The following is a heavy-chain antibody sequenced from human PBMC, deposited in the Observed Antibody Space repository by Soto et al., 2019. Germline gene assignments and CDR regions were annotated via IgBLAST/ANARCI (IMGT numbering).Heavy chain of an antibody. CDR2: INHSGST. D-gene: IGHD2-2*01. CDR1: GESFSTYY. V-gene: IGHV4-34*01. Sequence: QVQLQQWGSGLLKPSETLSLTCAIYGESFSTYYWSWIRQPPGKGLEWIGEINHSGSTNYNPSLKSRVTISVDTSKNQFSLKVSSVTAADTAVYYCAGGRYCSSTSCSARIDSWGQGTLVTVSS. CDR3: AGGRYCSSTSCSARIDS. J-gene: IGHJ4*02.